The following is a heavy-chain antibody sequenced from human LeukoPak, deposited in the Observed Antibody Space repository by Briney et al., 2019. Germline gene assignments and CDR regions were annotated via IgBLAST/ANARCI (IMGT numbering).Heavy chain of an antibody. CDR2: ISYDGSNK. J-gene: IGHJ3*02. V-gene: IGHV3-30-3*01. CDR1: GFTFSSYA. D-gene: IGHD3-22*01. CDR3: ARSLERANYYDSSGYYPHDAFDI. Sequence: GGSLRLSCAASGFTFSSYAMHWVRQAPGKGLEWVAVISYDGSNKYYADSVKGRFTISRDNSKNTLYLQMNSLRAEDTAVYYCARSLERANYYDSSGYYPHDAFDIWGQGTTVTVSS.